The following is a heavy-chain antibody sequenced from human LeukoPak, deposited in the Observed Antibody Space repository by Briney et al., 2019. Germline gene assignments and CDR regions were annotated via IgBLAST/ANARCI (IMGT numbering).Heavy chain of an antibody. Sequence: ASVKVSCKASGGTFSSYAISWVRQAPGHGLEWMGGIIPIFGTANYAQKFQGRVTITTDESTSTAYMELSSLRSEDTAVYYCAREVRGDIDYWGQGTLVTVSS. CDR3: AREVRGDIDY. J-gene: IGHJ4*02. CDR2: IIPIFGTA. D-gene: IGHD3-10*01. V-gene: IGHV1-69*05. CDR1: GGTFSSYA.